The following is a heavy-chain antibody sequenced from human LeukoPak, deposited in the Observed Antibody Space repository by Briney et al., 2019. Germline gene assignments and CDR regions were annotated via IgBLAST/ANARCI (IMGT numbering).Heavy chain of an antibody. CDR2: IKRDGSAK. V-gene: IGHV3-7*01. CDR1: GFTFSSYW. D-gene: IGHD6-13*01. CDR3: ARGITGYSGYYYYYYMDV. Sequence: GGSLRLSCAASGFTFSSYWMTWVRQAPGKGLEWVANIKRDGSAKYYVDSVKGRFTISRDNAKNSLYLQMNSLRAEDTAVYYCARGITGYSGYYYYYYMDVWGKGTTVTISS. J-gene: IGHJ6*03.